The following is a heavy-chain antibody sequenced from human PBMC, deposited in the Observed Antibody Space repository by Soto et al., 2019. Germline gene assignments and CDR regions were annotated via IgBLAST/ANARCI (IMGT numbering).Heavy chain of an antibody. CDR3: ALSDFCEQLVRSPHWFDP. CDR2: IYWDDDK. Sequence: QITLKESGPTLVKPTQTLTLTCTFSGFSLSTSGVGVGWIRQPPGKALEWLALIYWDDDKRYSPTLKSRLTITKDTSKNQVVLTMTNMDPVDTATYYCALSDFCEQLVRSPHWFDPWGQGTLVTVSS. D-gene: IGHD6-13*01. J-gene: IGHJ5*02. V-gene: IGHV2-5*02. CDR1: GFSLSTSGVG.